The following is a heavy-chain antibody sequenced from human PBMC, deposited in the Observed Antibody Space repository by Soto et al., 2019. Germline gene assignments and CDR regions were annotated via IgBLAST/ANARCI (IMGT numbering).Heavy chain of an antibody. J-gene: IGHJ4*02. Sequence: GGSLRLSCAASGFTFSSYSMNWVRQAPGKGLEWVSSISSSSSYIYYADSVKGRFTISRDNAKNSLYLQMNSLRAEDTAVYYCARDLRGYSYGHFDYWGQGTLVTVSS. V-gene: IGHV3-21*01. CDR2: ISSSSSYI. D-gene: IGHD5-18*01. CDR3: ARDLRGYSYGHFDY. CDR1: GFTFSSYS.